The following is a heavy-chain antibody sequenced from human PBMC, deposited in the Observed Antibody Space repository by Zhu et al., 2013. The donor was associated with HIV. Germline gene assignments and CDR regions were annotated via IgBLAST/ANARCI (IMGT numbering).Heavy chain of an antibody. J-gene: IGHJ4*02. Sequence: QVQLCSLGREVKKPGASVRVSCKTSRYTFTAYYIHWVRQAPGQGLEWMGWINPNSGGTNYAQKFQGRVTMTRDTSIGTAYMGLSRLRSDDTAVYYCARDRVLLWFGGVGGVFDYWGQGTLVTVSS. CDR1: RYTFTAYY. V-gene: IGHV1-2*02. CDR2: INPNSGGT. D-gene: IGHD3-10*01. CDR3: ARDRVLLWFGGVGGVFDY.